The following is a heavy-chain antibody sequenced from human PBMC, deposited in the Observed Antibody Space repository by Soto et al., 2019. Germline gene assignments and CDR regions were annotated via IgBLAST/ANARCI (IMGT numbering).Heavy chain of an antibody. CDR3: ARDRKLIIPGNYYYYGMDV. CDR1: GGSIRDYF. J-gene: IGHJ6*02. V-gene: IGHV4-59*01. D-gene: IGHD2-15*01. CDR2: ISSSGTI. Sequence: PETLSLTCSVSGGSIRDYFWTWIRQPPGKGLEWIGYISSSGTINYNSSLKSRVTISLDTSRNHFSLKLTSVTAADTAIYFCARDRKLIIPGNYYYYGMDVWGQGTTVT.